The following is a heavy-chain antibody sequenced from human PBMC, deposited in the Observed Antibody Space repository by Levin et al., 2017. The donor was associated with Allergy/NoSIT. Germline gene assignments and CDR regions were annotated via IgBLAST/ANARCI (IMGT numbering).Heavy chain of an antibody. CDR1: DGSINNNY. CDR3: ARHIKRTEGGNCLFDP. V-gene: IGHV4-59*08. J-gene: IGHJ5*02. CDR2: ISYAGIT. D-gene: IGHD2-15*01. Sequence: PSETLSLTCTISDGSINNNYWSWIRQSPGKGLEWIGYISYAGITAYSPSPKSRLSMSVDTAKNQFSLNLSPVTAADTAVYFCARHIKRTEGGNCLFDPWGQGTLVTVSS.